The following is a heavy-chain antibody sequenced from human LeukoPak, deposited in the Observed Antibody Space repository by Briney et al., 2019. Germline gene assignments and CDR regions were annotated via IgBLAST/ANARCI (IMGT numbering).Heavy chain of an antibody. D-gene: IGHD2-2*01. CDR1: GYSISSGYY. Sequence: PSETLSLTCTVSGYSISSGYYWGWIRQPPGKGLEWIGSIFHSGSTYYNPSLKSRVIISLDTSKNQFSLKLNSVNAADTAVYYCAKRSLRTSTFDYWGQGTLVTVSS. J-gene: IGHJ4*02. V-gene: IGHV4-38-2*02. CDR3: AKRSLRTSTFDY. CDR2: IFHSGST.